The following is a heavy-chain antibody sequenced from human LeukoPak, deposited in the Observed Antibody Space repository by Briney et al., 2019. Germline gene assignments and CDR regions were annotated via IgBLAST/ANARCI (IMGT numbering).Heavy chain of an antibody. CDR3: ARRGPYGVASYFDY. V-gene: IGHV4-59*08. CDR1: GGSISSYY. J-gene: IGHJ4*02. CDR2: IYYSGST. D-gene: IGHD3-3*01. Sequence: PSETLSPTCTVSGGSISSYYWSWIRQPPGKGLEWIGYIYYSGSTNYNPSLKSRVTISVDTSKNQFSLKLSSVTAADTAVYYCARRGPYGVASYFDYWGQGTLVTVSS.